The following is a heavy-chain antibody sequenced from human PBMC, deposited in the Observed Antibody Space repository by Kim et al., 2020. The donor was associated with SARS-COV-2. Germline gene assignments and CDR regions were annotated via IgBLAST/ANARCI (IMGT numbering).Heavy chain of an antibody. Sequence: GGSLRLSCAASGFTFSSYSMNWVRQAPGKGLEWVSYISSSSSTIYYADSVKGRFTISRDNAKNSLYLQMNSLRDEDTAVYYCARERVDIVAETFYAFDVWCEGTTVTVAS. V-gene: IGHV3-48*02. D-gene: IGHD5-12*01. CDR2: ISSSSSTI. J-gene: IGHJ3*01. CDR3: ARERVDIVAETFYAFDV. CDR1: GFTFSSYS.